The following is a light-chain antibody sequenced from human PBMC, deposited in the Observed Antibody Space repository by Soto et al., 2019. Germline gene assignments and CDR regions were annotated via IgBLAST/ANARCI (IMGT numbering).Light chain of an antibody. J-gene: IGKJ3*01. CDR1: QSVSSSY. Sequence: EIVLTQSPGTLSLSPGERATLSCRASQSVSSSYLAWYQQKPGQAPRILIYGASSRATGIPDRFSGRGSGTDFTLTLSRMDPEDFAVYYCQQYGSSPPFTFGPGTKVDIK. V-gene: IGKV3-20*01. CDR3: QQYGSSPPFT. CDR2: GAS.